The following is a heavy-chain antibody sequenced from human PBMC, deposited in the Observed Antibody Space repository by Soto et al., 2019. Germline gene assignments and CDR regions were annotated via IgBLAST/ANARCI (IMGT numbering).Heavy chain of an antibody. CDR3: ERIAAPLPPLYFDC. V-gene: IGHV4-31*03. CDR2: IYYSGST. Sequence: PSENLSLTCTISGGSISSGGYYWSLIRQHTGKGLEWIGYIYYSGSTYYNPSLKSRVTIEVVTSKHQFSLKLSSVTAADMAVYYCERIAAPLPPLYFDCWGQGTLVTVAS. D-gene: IGHD6-6*01. CDR1: GGSISSGGYY. J-gene: IGHJ4*02.